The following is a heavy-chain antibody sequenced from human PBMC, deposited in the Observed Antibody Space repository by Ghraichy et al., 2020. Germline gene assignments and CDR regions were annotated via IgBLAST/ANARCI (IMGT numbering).Heavy chain of an antibody. CDR1: GFTFSSYA. V-gene: IGHV3-23*01. Sequence: GGSLRLSCAASGFTFSSYAMSWVRQAPGKGLEWVSAISGSGGSTYYADSVKGRFSISRDNSKNTLYLQMNSLRAEDTAVYYCAKDGQYLVGSDAFDIWGQGTMVTVSS. CDR2: ISGSGGST. J-gene: IGHJ3*02. CDR3: AKDGQYLVGSDAFDI. D-gene: IGHD2/OR15-2a*01.